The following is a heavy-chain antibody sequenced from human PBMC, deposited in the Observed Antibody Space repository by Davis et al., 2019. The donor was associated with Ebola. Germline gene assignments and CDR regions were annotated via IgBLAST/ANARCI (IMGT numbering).Heavy chain of an antibody. Sequence: GESLKISCAASGFTFSSYAMSWVRQAPGKGLEWVGRIKSKTDGGTTDYAAPVKGRFTISRDDSKNTLHLQMNSLKTEDTAVYHCTTEGAFCSSTSCYQGYWGQGTLVTVSS. V-gene: IGHV3-15*01. CDR2: IKSKTDGGTT. J-gene: IGHJ4*02. D-gene: IGHD2-2*01. CDR1: GFTFSSYA. CDR3: TTEGAFCSSTSCYQGY.